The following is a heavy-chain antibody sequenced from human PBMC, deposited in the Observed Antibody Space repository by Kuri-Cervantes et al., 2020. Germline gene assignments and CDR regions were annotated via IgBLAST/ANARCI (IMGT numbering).Heavy chain of an antibody. CDR3: ARQRVRGVIIRPEYWFDP. D-gene: IGHD3-10*01. V-gene: IGHV4-39*01. CDR1: GGSISSSSYS. J-gene: IGHJ5*02. Sequence: SETLSLTCTVSGGSISSSSYSWGWIRQPPGKGLEWTGSIYYSGSTFYNPSLKSRVTISVDTSKNQFSLKLSSVTAADTAVYCCARQRVRGVIIRPEYWFDPWGQGTLVTVSS. CDR2: IYYSGST.